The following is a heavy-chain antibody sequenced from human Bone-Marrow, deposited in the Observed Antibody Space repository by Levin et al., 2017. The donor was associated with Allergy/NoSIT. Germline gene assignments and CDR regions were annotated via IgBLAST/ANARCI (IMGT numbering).Heavy chain of an antibody. CDR3: AKEVGQDYYYGMDV. CDR1: GFTFSNYG. V-gene: IGHV3-30*18. D-gene: IGHD1-26*01. Sequence: GGSLRLSCAASGFTFSNYGIHWVRQAPGKGLEWVALISHDGSNKYYADSVKGRFTISRDNSKNTLYLQMNSLRAEDTAVYYCAKEVGQDYYYGMDVWGQGTTVTVSS. J-gene: IGHJ6*02. CDR2: ISHDGSNK.